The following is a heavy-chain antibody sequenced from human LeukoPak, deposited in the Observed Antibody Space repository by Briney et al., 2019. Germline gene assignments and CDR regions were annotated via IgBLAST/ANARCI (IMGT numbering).Heavy chain of an antibody. J-gene: IGHJ3*02. CDR2: IGSSSNYM. CDR1: GFTFSNYN. D-gene: IGHD5-24*01. V-gene: IGHV3-21*01. Sequence: PGGSLRLSCAASGFTFSNYNMNWVRQAPGKGLEWVSSIGSSSNYMYYADSVKGRFTISRDNAKNSLYLQTNSLRAEDTAMYYCARQIDIDGYNYESRLGGFDIWGQGTMVTVS. CDR3: ARQIDIDGYNYESRLGGFDI.